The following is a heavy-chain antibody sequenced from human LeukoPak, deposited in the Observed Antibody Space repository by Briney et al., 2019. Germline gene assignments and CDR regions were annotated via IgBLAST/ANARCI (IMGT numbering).Heavy chain of an antibody. J-gene: IGHJ4*02. V-gene: IGHV1-8*01. CDR1: GYTFTSYD. Sequence: ASVKVSCKASGYTFTSYDINWVRQATGQGLEWMGWMNPNSGNTGYAQKFQGRVTITRKTSISTAYMELSSLRSEDTAVYYCARGLEVAALFLGYWGQGTLVTVSS. CDR3: ARGLEVAALFLGY. CDR2: MNPNSGNT. D-gene: IGHD2-15*01.